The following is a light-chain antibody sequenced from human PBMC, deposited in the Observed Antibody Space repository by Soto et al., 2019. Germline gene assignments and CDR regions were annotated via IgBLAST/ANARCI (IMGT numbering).Light chain of an antibody. J-gene: IGKJ2*01. Sequence: EIVLTQSPGTLSLSPGEIATLSCRASQSVSSSYLAWYQQKPGQAPRLLIYGASSRATGITDRFSCSGSGTEFTVTISRLEPEDCAVYYCQQYGSSPRTFGQGTKLAI. CDR2: GAS. CDR1: QSVSSSY. CDR3: QQYGSSPRT. V-gene: IGKV3-20*01.